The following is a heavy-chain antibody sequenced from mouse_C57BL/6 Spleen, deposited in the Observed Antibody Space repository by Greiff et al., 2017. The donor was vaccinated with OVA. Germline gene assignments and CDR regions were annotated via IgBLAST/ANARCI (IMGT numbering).Heavy chain of an antibody. CDR2: ISDGGSYT. D-gene: IGHD4-1*01. Sequence: EVHLVESGGGLVKPGGSLKLSCAASGFTFSSYAMSWVRQTPEKRLEWVATISDGGSYTYYPDNVKGRFTISRDNAKNNLYLQMSHLKSEDTAMYYCARDGVLTGTVFDYWGQGTTLTVSS. J-gene: IGHJ2*01. CDR3: ARDGVLTGTVFDY. CDR1: GFTFSSYA. V-gene: IGHV5-4*01.